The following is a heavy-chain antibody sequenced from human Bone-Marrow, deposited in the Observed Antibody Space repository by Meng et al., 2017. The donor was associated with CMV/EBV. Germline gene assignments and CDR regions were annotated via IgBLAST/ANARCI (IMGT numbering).Heavy chain of an antibody. CDR3: ASLWGSSYDYSFDP. J-gene: IGHJ5*02. Sequence: GSLRLSCTVSGGSISGYYWSWVRQPPGKGLEWIGYIYYSGSTNYNPSLKSRVTISVDTSKNQFSLKLTSVAAADTAVYYCASLWGSSYDYSFDPWGQGTLVTVSS. CDR1: GGSISGYY. V-gene: IGHV4-59*01. D-gene: IGHD5-12*01. CDR2: IYYSGST.